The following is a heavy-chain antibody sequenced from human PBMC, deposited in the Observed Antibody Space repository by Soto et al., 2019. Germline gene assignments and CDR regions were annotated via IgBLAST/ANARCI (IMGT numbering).Heavy chain of an antibody. CDR1: GGTFSSYA. Sequence: QVQLVQSGAEVKKPGSSVNVSCKASGGTFSSYAISWVRQAPGQGLEWMGGIIPIFGTANYAQKFQGRVTITADKSTSTAYMELSSLRSEATAVYYCAEGGSSGWYDYFDSWGHGTLVTVSS. CDR2: IIPIFGTA. V-gene: IGHV1-69*06. D-gene: IGHD6-19*01. CDR3: AEGGSSGWYDYFDS. J-gene: IGHJ4*01.